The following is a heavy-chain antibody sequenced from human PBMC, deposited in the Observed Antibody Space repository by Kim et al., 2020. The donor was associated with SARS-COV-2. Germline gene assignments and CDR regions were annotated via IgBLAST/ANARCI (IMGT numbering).Heavy chain of an antibody. CDR2: INTDGSHT. D-gene: IGHD3-16*01. CDR1: GFPFTSHW. J-gene: IGHJ4*02. CDR3: ARGDSHTSGIDY. V-gene: IGHV3-74*01. Sequence: GGSLRLSCAASGFPFTSHWFHWVRQVPGKGLVWFSRINTDGSHTSYADSVKGRFTISRDDARNTLYLQMNSPRVEDTAVYYCARGDSHTSGIDYWGQGTLVTVS.